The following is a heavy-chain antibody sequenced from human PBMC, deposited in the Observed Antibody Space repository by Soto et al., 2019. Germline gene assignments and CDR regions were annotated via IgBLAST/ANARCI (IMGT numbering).Heavy chain of an antibody. D-gene: IGHD2-2*01. CDR1: GYTFTRYG. J-gene: IGHJ4*02. Sequence: GASVKVSCKAAGYTFTRYGISWVRQAPGQGLEWMGWISAYNGNTNYAQKLQGRVTMTTDTSTSTAYMELRSLRSDDTAVYYCARTTGGRYCISTSCPYDYWGQGTLVTVS. V-gene: IGHV1-18*01. CDR2: ISAYNGNT. CDR3: ARTTGGRYCISTSCPYDY.